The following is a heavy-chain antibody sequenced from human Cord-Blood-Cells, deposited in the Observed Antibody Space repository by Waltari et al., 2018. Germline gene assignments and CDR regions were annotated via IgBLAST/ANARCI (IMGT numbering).Heavy chain of an antibody. Sequence: QVQLQQWGAGLLKPSETLSRTCAVYGGSFSGSYRIWIRQPPGKGLEWIGEINHSGSTNYNPSLKSRVTISVDTSKNQFSLKLSSVTAADTAVYYCARGIEGVFDYWGQGTLVTVSS. CDR1: GGSFSGSY. D-gene: IGHD3-16*01. J-gene: IGHJ4*02. CDR3: ARGIEGVFDY. V-gene: IGHV4-34*01. CDR2: INHSGST.